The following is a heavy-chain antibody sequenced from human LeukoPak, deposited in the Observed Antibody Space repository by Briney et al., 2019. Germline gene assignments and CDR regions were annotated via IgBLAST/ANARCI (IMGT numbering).Heavy chain of an antibody. J-gene: IGHJ4*02. CDR3: GALNTQFGAFDY. V-gene: IGHV3-23*01. CDR1: GFNFRSSA. D-gene: IGHD3-10*01. CDR2: IRTSGGST. Sequence: GGSLRLSCAPSGFNFRSSAMSWVRQAPGKGLECVSAIRTSGGSTYYPDSVKGRFTISRDTSKNTLYLQINTLTADDTAVYYCGALNTQFGAFDYWGQGTPVTVSS.